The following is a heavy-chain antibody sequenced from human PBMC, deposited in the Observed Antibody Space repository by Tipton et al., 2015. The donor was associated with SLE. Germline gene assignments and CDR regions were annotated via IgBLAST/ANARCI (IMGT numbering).Heavy chain of an antibody. J-gene: IGHJ4*02. Sequence: SLRLSCAASGFTFSSYWMSWVRQAPGKGLEWVANIKQDGSEKYYVDSVKGRFTISRDNAKNSLYLQMNSLRAEDTAVYYCARATARSSSSSGGYWGQGTLVTVS. CDR3: ARATARSSSSSGGY. D-gene: IGHD6-6*01. CDR2: IKQDGSEK. CDR1: GFTFSSYW. V-gene: IGHV3-7*01.